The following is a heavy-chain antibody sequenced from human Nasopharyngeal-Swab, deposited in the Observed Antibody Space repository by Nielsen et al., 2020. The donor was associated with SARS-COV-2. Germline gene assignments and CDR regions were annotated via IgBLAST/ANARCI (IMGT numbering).Heavy chain of an antibody. V-gene: IGHV1-18*01. Sequence: ASVKVSYKASGYTFTSYGISWVRQAPGQGLEWMGWISAYNGNTNYAQKLQGRVTMTTDTSTSTAYMELRSLRSDDTAVYYCAREFSPYDSSGYSDYWGQGTLVTVSS. CDR1: GYTFTSYG. CDR3: AREFSPYDSSGYSDY. D-gene: IGHD3-22*01. J-gene: IGHJ4*02. CDR2: ISAYNGNT.